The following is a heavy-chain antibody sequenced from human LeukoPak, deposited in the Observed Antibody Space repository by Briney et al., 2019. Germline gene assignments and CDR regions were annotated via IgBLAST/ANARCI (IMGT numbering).Heavy chain of an antibody. V-gene: IGHV4-39*01. J-gene: IGHJ4*02. D-gene: IGHD3/OR15-3a*01. CDR2: IYYTGNT. Sequence: PSETLSLTCTVSGVSISSSNSYWCWLRQPPGKGLEWIGSIYYTGNTYYNASLKSRVTISIDTSKTQISLRLSSVTATDTAMYYCARQTGSGLFTLPGGQGTLVTVSS. CDR3: ARQTGSGLFTLP. CDR1: GVSISSSNSY.